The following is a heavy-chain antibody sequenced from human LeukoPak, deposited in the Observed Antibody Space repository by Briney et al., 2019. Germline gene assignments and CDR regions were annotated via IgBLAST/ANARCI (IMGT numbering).Heavy chain of an antibody. CDR3: AREDSSGYLGFHDAFDI. CDR1: GFTVSSNY. V-gene: IGHV3-53*01. D-gene: IGHD3-22*01. J-gene: IGHJ3*02. CDR2: IYSGGST. Sequence: GGSLRLSCAASGFTVSSNYMSWVRQAPGKGLEWVSVIYSGGSTYYADSVKGRFTISRDNSKNTQYLQMNSLRAEDTAVYYCAREDSSGYLGFHDAFDIWGQGTMVTVSS.